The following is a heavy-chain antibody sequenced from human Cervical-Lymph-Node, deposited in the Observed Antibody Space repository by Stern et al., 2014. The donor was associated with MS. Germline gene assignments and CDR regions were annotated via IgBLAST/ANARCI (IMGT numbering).Heavy chain of an antibody. CDR2: IYYSGST. CDR1: GGSISSYY. CDR3: ARGYYYGSGNAFDI. V-gene: IGHV4-59*01. D-gene: IGHD3-10*01. Sequence: QVQLQESGPGLVKPSETLSLTCTVSGGSISSYYWSWIRQPPGKGLEWIGYIYYSGSTNYNTSLKSRVTISVDTSKNQFSLKLSSVTAADTAVYYCARGYYYGSGNAFDIWGQGTMVTVSS. J-gene: IGHJ3*02.